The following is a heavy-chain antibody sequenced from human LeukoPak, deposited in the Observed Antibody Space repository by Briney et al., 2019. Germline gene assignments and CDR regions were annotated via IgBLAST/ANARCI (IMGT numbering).Heavy chain of an antibody. V-gene: IGHV4-61*01. CDR2: IYYTGST. D-gene: IGHD3-3*01. CDR3: ARSNDFWSGYS. J-gene: IGHJ4*02. Sequence: PSETLSLTCTVSGGSVSVSSGSYYWSWIRRPPGKGLEWIGYIYYTGSTNYNPSLKSRVTISSDTSKNQFSLKLSSVTAADTAVYYCARSNDFWSGYSWGQGTLVTVSS. CDR1: GGSVSVSSGSYY.